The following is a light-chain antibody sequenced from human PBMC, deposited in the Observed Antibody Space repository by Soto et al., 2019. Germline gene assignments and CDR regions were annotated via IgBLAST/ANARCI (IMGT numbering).Light chain of an antibody. CDR3: QQYGSSLLN. Sequence: IVLTHSPGALSLSPGEGATLSCRAVQSVSSGSLAWYQQKPGQAPRILIYDASSSATGIPDRFSGSGSGTDFTLTISRVEPEDFAVYYCQQYGSSLLNLGGGTKV. CDR2: DAS. V-gene: IGKV3-20*01. J-gene: IGKJ4*01. CDR1: QSVSSGS.